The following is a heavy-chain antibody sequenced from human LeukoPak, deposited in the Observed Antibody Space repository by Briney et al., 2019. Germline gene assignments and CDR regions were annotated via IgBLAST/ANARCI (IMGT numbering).Heavy chain of an antibody. D-gene: IGHD6-13*01. V-gene: IGHV3-53*01. CDR3: ARGPSSQYLVHHVAFDI. Sequence: GGSLRLSCAASGFTVSRNYMSWVRQAPGKGPEWVSLVYSGGNTYYSDCVKGRFTISRDNSKNTLFLQMNSLRAEDTAVYYCARGPSSQYLVHHVAFDIWGQGTMVTVS. CDR2: VYSGGNT. J-gene: IGHJ3*02. CDR1: GFTVSRNY.